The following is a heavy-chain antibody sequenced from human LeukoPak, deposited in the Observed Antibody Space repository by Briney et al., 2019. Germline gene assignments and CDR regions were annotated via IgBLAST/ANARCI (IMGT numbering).Heavy chain of an antibody. V-gene: IGHV1-69*13. CDR2: IIPIFGTA. D-gene: IGHD2-15*01. J-gene: IGHJ6*02. CDR3: ARDGYCSGGSCYSNYYGMDV. Sequence: SVKVSCKASGGTFISYAISWVRQAPGQGLEWMGGIIPIFGTANYAQKFQGRVTITADESTSTAYMELSSPRSEDTAVYYCARDGYCSGGSCYSNYYGMDVWGQGTTVTVSS. CDR1: GGTFISYA.